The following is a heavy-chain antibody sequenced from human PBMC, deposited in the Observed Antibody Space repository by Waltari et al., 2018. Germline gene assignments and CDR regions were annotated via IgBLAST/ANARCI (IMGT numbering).Heavy chain of an antibody. CDR3: ARDGLSNVGARAIPEGGMDV. CDR1: GFSFSDYE. CDR2: INGDGTTV. Sequence: EVQLVESGGGLVQPGGSLRLSCAASGFSFSDYEMNWVRQAPGKGMEWLSYINGDGTTVYYAESGQGRLTISRDNAKNSLYLQINSLRGEDTAVYYCARDGLSNVGARAIPEGGMDVWGQGTTVTVSS. D-gene: IGHD6-6*01. V-gene: IGHV3-48*03. J-gene: IGHJ6*02.